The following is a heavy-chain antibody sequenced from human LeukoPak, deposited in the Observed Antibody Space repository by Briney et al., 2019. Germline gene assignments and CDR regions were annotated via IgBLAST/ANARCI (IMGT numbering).Heavy chain of an antibody. J-gene: IGHJ4*02. D-gene: IGHD6-19*01. CDR1: GFTFDDHA. CDR2: VSGDGGST. V-gene: IGHV3-43*02. CDR3: ASPGSAWYRFDY. Sequence: AGSPRLSCAASGFTFDDHAIHWVRQAPGKGLEWVALVSGDGGSTYYADFVKGRFTISRDNSKNSLYLQMNSLRTEDTALYYCASPGSAWYRFDYWGQGTLVTVSS.